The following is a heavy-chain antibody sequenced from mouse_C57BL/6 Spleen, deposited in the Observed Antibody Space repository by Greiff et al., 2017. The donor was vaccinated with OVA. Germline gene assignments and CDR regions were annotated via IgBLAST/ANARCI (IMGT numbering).Heavy chain of an antibody. D-gene: IGHD1-1*01. CDR3: ARHGSIPMDY. Sequence: EVQLQESEGGLVQPGSSMKLSCTASGFTFSDYYMAWVRQVPEKGLEWVANINYDGSSTYYLDSLKSRFTISRDNAKNILYLQMSSLKSEDTATYYCARHGSIPMDYWGQGTSVTVSS. CDR2: INYDGSST. CDR1: GFTFSDYY. J-gene: IGHJ4*01. V-gene: IGHV5-16*01.